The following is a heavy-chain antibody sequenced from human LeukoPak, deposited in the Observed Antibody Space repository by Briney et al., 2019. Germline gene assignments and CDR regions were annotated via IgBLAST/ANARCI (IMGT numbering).Heavy chain of an antibody. Sequence: GGSLRLSCAASGFTFSGYYMSWIRQAPGKGLKWVSYISSSGSTIYYADSVKGRFTISRDNAKNSLYLQMNSLRAEDTAVYYCARDRITMVRGVRGYWFDPWGQGTLVTVSS. D-gene: IGHD3-10*01. V-gene: IGHV3-11*01. CDR2: ISSSGSTI. CDR1: GFTFSGYY. CDR3: ARDRITMVRGVRGYWFDP. J-gene: IGHJ5*02.